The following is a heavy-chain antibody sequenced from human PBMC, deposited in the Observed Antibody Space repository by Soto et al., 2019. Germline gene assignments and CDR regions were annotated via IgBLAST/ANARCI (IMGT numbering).Heavy chain of an antibody. V-gene: IGHV3-30*12. Sequence: GGSLRLSCAAAGFTFSSYGMHWVRQAPGKGLEWVAGIWYDGSNKYYADSVKGRFTVSRDNVKNSLFLQMNSLRAEDTAVYYCARDPNIVLVPAALRSYYYYYGMDVWGQGTTVTVSS. CDR1: GFTFSSYG. CDR2: IWYDGSNK. CDR3: ARDPNIVLVPAALRSYYYYYGMDV. D-gene: IGHD2-2*01. J-gene: IGHJ6*02.